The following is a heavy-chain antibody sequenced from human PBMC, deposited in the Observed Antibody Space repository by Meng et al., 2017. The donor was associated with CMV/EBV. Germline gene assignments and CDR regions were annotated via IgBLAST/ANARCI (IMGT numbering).Heavy chain of an antibody. J-gene: IGHJ6*02. V-gene: IGHV1-24*01. CDR1: GYTLTELS. Sequence: ASVKVSCKVSGYTLTELSMHWVRQAPGKGLEWMGGVDPEDGETIYAQKFQGRVTMTEDTSTDTAYMELSSLRSEDTAVYYCATVSVGLRFLEWLFAYGMDVWGQGTTVTVSS. D-gene: IGHD3-3*01. CDR2: VDPEDGET. CDR3: ATVSVGLRFLEWLFAYGMDV.